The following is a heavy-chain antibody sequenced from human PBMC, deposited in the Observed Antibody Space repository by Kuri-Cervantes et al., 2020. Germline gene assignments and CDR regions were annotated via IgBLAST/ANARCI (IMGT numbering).Heavy chain of an antibody. CDR1: GGSVSSGSYY. J-gene: IGHJ6*03. CDR2: IYSSGST. D-gene: IGHD2-21*01. CDR3: ARGLVYYYMDV. V-gene: IGHV4-61*01. Sequence: SETLSLTCTVSGGSVSSGSYYWSWIRQPPGKGLEWIGYIYSSGSTNYSPSLKSRVTLSVDTSKNQFSLKLTAVTAADTAVYYCARGLVYYYMDVWGKGTTVTVSS.